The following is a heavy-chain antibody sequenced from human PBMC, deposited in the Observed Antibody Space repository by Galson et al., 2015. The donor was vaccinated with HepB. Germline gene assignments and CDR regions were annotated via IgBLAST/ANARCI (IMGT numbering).Heavy chain of an antibody. CDR2: MNPNSGNT. Sequence: SVKVSCKASGYTFTRYDINWVRQATGQGLEWMGWMNPNSGNTGYAQKFQGRVTMTRNTSISTAYMELSSLRSEDTAVYYCARVHYYGSGSYLYYWGQGTLVTVSS. J-gene: IGHJ4*02. CDR1: GYTFTRYD. D-gene: IGHD3-10*01. CDR3: ARVHYYGSGSYLYY. V-gene: IGHV1-8*01.